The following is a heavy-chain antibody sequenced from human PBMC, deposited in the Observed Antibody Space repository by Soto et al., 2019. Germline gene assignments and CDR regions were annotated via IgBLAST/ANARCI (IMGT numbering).Heavy chain of an antibody. D-gene: IGHD3-10*01. CDR2: IYYSGTT. Sequence: QVQLQESGPGLVKPSQTLSLTCSVSGGSISSGGYYWSWIRQHPGKGLEWIGYIYYSGTTYYNPSRKSRATISVDTSKSQFSLKLSSVTAADTAVYYCARGFSGSRAGDYYYYVMDAWGQGTTVTVSS. CDR1: GGSISSGGYY. J-gene: IGHJ6*02. V-gene: IGHV4-31*03. CDR3: ARGFSGSRAGDYYYYVMDA.